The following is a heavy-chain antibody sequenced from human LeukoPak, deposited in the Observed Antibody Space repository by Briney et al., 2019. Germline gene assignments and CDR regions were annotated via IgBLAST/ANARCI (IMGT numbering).Heavy chain of an antibody. J-gene: IGHJ4*02. CDR1: GYTFTGYY. D-gene: IGHD6-13*01. Sequence: AGSVKVSCKASGYTFTGYYMHWVRQAPGQGLEWMGWINPNSGGTNYAQKFQGRVTMTRDTSISTAYMELSRLRSDDTAVYYCASGAAGIAAAGEYYFDYWGQGTLVTVSS. CDR3: ASGAAGIAAAGEYYFDY. V-gene: IGHV1-2*02. CDR2: INPNSGGT.